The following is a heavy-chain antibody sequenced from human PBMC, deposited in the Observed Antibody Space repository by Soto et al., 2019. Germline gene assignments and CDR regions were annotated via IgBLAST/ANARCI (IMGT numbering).Heavy chain of an antibody. V-gene: IGHV3-33*01. CDR2: IWYDGSNR. D-gene: IGHD3-3*01. J-gene: IGHJ3*02. CDR3: SRCFGVEQLSAVFDI. Sequence: QVQLVESGGGVVQPGRSLRLSCTASGFSVSSYGMHWVRQAPGKGLEWVAVIWYDGSNRNYADSVKGRFTISRDKSKNTLYLQMTSLRDEDTAVYYGSRCFGVEQLSAVFDIWGQATKVTVSS. CDR1: GFSVSSYG.